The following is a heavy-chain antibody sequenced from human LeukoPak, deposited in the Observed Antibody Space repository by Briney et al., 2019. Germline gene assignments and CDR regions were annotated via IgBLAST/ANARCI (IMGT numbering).Heavy chain of an antibody. D-gene: IGHD3-10*01. J-gene: IGHJ4*02. CDR2: IWYDGSNK. Sequence: GRSLRLSCAASGFTFSSYGMHWVRQAPGKGLEWVAVIWYDGSNKYYADSVKGRFTISRDNSKNTLYLQMNSLRAEDTAVYHCAKDKYYYGSGTYYPDLTFDYWGQGTLVTVSS. CDR1: GFTFSSYG. V-gene: IGHV3-33*06. CDR3: AKDKYYYGSGTYYPDLTFDY.